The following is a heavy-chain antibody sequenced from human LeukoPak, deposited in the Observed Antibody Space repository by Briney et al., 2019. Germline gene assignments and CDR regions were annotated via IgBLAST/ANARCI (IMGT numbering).Heavy chain of an antibody. CDR2: INPNSGGT. Sequence: GASVKVSCKASGYTFTGYYMHWVRQAPGQGLEWMGWINPNSGGTNCAQKFQGRVTMTRDTSISTAYMELSRLRSDDTAVYYCARDLLIGAAACPDYWGQGTLVTVSS. CDR3: ARDLLIGAAACPDY. V-gene: IGHV1-2*02. CDR1: GYTFTGYY. D-gene: IGHD6-6*01. J-gene: IGHJ4*02.